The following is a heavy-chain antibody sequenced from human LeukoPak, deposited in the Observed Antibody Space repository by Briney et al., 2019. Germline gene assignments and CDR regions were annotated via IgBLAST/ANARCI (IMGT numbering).Heavy chain of an antibody. CDR3: ARRTGYCSGGSCYYSVQYYFDY. CDR1: GFTFSSYS. D-gene: IGHD2-15*01. V-gene: IGHV3-48*01. CDR2: ISSSSSTI. J-gene: IGHJ4*02. Sequence: PGGSLRPSCAASGFTFSSYSMNWVRQAPGKGLEWVSYISSSSSTIYYADSVKGRFTISRDNAKNSLYLQMNSLRAEDTAVYYCARRTGYCSGGSCYYSVQYYFDYWGQGTLVTVSS.